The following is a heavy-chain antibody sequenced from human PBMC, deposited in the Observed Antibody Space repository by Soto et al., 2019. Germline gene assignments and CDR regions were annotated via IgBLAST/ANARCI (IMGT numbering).Heavy chain of an antibody. J-gene: IGHJ5*02. Sequence: PSETLSLTCTVSGGSINNYYWSWIRQPPGKGLEWIGYIYDSGSTNYNPSLKSRVTTSVDTSKNQFSLNLSSVTAADTAVYYCAREHGFSYGLNYFDPWGQGTLVTVSS. V-gene: IGHV4-59*01. CDR3: AREHGFSYGLNYFDP. CDR2: IYDSGST. D-gene: IGHD5-18*01. CDR1: GGSINNYY.